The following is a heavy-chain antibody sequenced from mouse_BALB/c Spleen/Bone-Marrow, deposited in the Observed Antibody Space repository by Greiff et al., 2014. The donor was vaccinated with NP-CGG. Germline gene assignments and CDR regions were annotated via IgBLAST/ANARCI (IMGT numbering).Heavy chain of an antibody. CDR2: INPYNGGT. Sequence: EVQRVESGPELVKPGASMKISCKAPGYSFTGYTMNWVKQSHGKNLEWIGLINPYNGGTNYNQKFKGKATLTVDKSSSTAYMELLSLTSEDSAVYYCARDYYGFSYGFAYWGQGTLVTVSA. J-gene: IGHJ3*01. CDR3: ARDYYGFSYGFAY. D-gene: IGHD1-1*01. V-gene: IGHV1-18*01. CDR1: GYSFTGYT.